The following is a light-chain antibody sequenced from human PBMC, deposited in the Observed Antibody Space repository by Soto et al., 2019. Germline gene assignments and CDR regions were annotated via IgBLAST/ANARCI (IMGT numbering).Light chain of an antibody. CDR1: QSISSW. Sequence: DIQMTQSPSTLSASVGDRVTITCRANQSISSWLAWYQQKPGKAPKLLIYDASSLESGVPSRFSGSGSGTEFTLTISSLQPDDFATYYCQQYNSYLTFGGGTKVDIK. CDR3: QQYNSYLT. J-gene: IGKJ4*01. CDR2: DAS. V-gene: IGKV1-5*01.